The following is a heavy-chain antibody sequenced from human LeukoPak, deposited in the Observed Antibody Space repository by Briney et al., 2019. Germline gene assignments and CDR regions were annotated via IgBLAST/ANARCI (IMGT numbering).Heavy chain of an antibody. J-gene: IGHJ6*03. D-gene: IGHD6-13*01. CDR2: IKQDGSEK. V-gene: IGHV3-7*01. CDR3: ARRAREAAAAPGDYYYYMDV. Sequence: GGSLRLSCAASGFTFSSYWMSWVRQAPGKGLEWVANIKQDGSEKYYVDSVKGRFTISRDNAKNSLYLQMNSLRAEDTAVYYCARRAREAAAAPGDYYYYMDVWGKGTTVTIPS. CDR1: GFTFSSYW.